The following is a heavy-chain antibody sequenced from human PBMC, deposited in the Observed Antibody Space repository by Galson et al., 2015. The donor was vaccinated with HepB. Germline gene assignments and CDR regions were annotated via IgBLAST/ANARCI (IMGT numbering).Heavy chain of an antibody. CDR3: AIDQGVLGGIDP. CDR2: ISYDGSNK. J-gene: IGHJ5*02. CDR1: GFTFSSYG. D-gene: IGHD2-8*01. V-gene: IGHV3-30*03. Sequence: SLRLSCAASGFTFSSYGMHWVRQAPGKGLEWVAVISYDGSNKYYADSVKGRFTISRDNSKNTLYLQMNSLRSEDTAVYYCAIDQGVLGGIDPWGQGTLVTVSS.